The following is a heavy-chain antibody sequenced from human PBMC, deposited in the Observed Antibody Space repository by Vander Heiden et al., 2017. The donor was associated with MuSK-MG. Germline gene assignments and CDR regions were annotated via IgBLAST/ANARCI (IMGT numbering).Heavy chain of an antibody. D-gene: IGHD4-4*01. V-gene: IGHV3-23*01. Sequence: EVPLLASGGGLVQPGGSLRLSCAASGFTFSSYAMSWVRQAPGKGLEWVSAISGSGGSTYYADSGKGRFTISRDNSKNTLYLQMNSLRAEDTAVYYCAKLLLLGYSNYGDIDYWGQGTLVTVSS. CDR3: AKLLLLGYSNYGDIDY. CDR2: ISGSGGST. J-gene: IGHJ4*02. CDR1: GFTFSSYA.